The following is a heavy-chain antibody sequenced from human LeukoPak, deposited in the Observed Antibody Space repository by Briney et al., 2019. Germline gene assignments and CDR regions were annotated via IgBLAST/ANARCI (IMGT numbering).Heavy chain of an antibody. V-gene: IGHV4-59*08. J-gene: IGHJ4*02. CDR3: ARHAPYYYDSSGYYIDY. CDR2: IYYSGST. D-gene: IGHD3-22*01. Sequence: SETLSLTCTVSGGSISSYYWSWIRQPPGKGLEWIGYIYYSGSTNYNPSIKSRVTISVDTSKNQFSLKLSSVTAADTAVYYCARHAPYYYDSSGYYIDYWGQGTLVTVSS. CDR1: GGSISSYY.